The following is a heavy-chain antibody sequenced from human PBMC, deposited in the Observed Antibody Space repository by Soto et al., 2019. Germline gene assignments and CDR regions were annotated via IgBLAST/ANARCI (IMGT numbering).Heavy chain of an antibody. D-gene: IGHD3-10*01. CDR3: TRGSPGSSSLLASYYYGMDV. CDR1: GYTFNRYY. CDR2: ISPHTGGT. J-gene: IGHJ6*02. Sequence: GASVKVSCKASGYTFNRYYMHWVRQAPGPGLEWMGWISPHTGGTTYAQKFQGRVTMTRDTPASTVYMELTSLRSEDTAVYYCTRGSPGSSSLLASYYYGMDVWGQGTTVTVSS. V-gene: IGHV1-2*02.